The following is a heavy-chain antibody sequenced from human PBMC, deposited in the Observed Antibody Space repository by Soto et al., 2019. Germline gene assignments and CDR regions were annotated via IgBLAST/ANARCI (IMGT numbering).Heavy chain of an antibody. Sequence: GASVKVSCKASRYLFTSHNIHWVREAPGQGLEWMGEINPRSGSAGYDQRFRGRVTMTSDTSTTTVYMILSNLRSEDTAVYYCGSIAGAGLTCFEFWGQGTPVTVSS. V-gene: IGHV1-46*01. CDR2: INPRSGSA. D-gene: IGHD6-13*01. CDR3: GSIAGAGLTCFEF. CDR1: RYLFTSHN. J-gene: IGHJ4*02.